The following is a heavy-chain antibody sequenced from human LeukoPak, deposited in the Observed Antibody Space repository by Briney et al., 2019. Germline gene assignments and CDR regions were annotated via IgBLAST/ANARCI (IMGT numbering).Heavy chain of an antibody. Sequence: GSLRLSCAASGFTFSSYAMSWIRQPPGKGLEWIGEINHSGSTNYNPSLKSRVTISVDTSKNQFSLKLSSVTAADTAVYYCARGLRRRDGYNYARRAYYFDYWGQGTLVTVSS. CDR1: GFTFSSYA. D-gene: IGHD5-24*01. CDR3: ARGLRRRDGYNYARRAYYFDY. V-gene: IGHV4-34*01. CDR2: INHSGST. J-gene: IGHJ4*02.